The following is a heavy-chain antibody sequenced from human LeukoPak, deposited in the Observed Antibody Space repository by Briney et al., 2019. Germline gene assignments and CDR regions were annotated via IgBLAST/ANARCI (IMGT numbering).Heavy chain of an antibody. V-gene: IGHV4-39*01. D-gene: IGHD6-13*01. CDR1: GGSIDSRSYY. J-gene: IGHJ4*02. CDR2: IYSSGST. CDR3: ARLHSTHSSNS. Sequence: SETLSLSCTVSGGSIDSRSYYRGWIRQPPGKGLEWIGSIYSSGSTYYNPSLKSRVTISVDTSKNQFSLRLSSVTAADTAVYYCARLHSTHSSNSWGQGTLVTVSS.